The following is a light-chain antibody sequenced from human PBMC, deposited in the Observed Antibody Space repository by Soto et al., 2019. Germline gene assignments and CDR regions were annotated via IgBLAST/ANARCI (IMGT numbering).Light chain of an antibody. V-gene: IGKV3-15*01. CDR2: GAS. Sequence: EIVMTQSPATLSVSPGERATLSCRASQSVSSNLAWYQQKPGQAPMLLIYGASTRSTGIPARFSGSGSGTEFTLTISSLQSEDFAVYSCQQYNNWPPYTFGQGSKLEIK. CDR3: QQYNNWPPYT. CDR1: QSVSSN. J-gene: IGKJ2*01.